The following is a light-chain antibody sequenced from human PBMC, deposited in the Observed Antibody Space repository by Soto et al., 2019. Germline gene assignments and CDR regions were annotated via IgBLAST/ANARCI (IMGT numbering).Light chain of an antibody. CDR3: YSYTSSSTVL. CDR2: DVR. V-gene: IGLV2-14*01. Sequence: QSALTQPASVSGSPGQSITISCTGISSDVGGYNYVSWYQQHPDKAPKLMIYDVRNRRSGVSNRFSGSKSGNTASLTISGLQAEDEADYYCYSYTSSSTVLFGGGTQLTVL. CDR1: SSDVGGYNY. J-gene: IGLJ2*01.